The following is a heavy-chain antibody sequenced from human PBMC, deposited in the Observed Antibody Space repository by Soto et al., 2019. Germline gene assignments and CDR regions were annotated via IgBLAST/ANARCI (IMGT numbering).Heavy chain of an antibody. V-gene: IGHV3-23*01. CDR2: ISGTGGST. Sequence: GGALRLSWAASGFTINNYAMNWGGRGPGEGLDWGATISGTGGSTYYAASVKGRFTISRDNSKNTLYLQMNSLRVEDTAVYYCAKDRLGGNFDYWGQGTQVTVSS. CDR1: GFTINNYA. CDR3: AKDRLGGNFDY. J-gene: IGHJ4*02.